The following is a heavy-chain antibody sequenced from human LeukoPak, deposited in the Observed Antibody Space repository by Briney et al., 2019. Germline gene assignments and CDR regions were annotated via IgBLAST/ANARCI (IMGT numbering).Heavy chain of an antibody. D-gene: IGHD3-16*02. CDR1: GFTFRSYS. V-gene: IGHV3-21*01. Sequence: GGSLRLSCAASGFTFRSYSMNWVRQAPGEGLEWVSSISSSSSYIYYADSVKRRFTISRDNAKNSLYLEMNSLRAEDTAVYYCARALPFDYWGQGTLVTVSS. J-gene: IGHJ4*02. CDR3: ARALPFDY. CDR2: ISSSSSYI.